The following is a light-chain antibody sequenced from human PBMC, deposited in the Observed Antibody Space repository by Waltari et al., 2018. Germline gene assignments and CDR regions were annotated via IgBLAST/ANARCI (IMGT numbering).Light chain of an antibody. CDR1: QSINSW. CDR3: QQYSANPWT. V-gene: IGKV1-5*03. Sequence: DIQMTQSPPTLSASVGERVTFTCRASQSINSWLAWYQQKPGIAPKLLIYKASSLESGVPSRFSGSGSGTEFTLTISSLQPDDLATYYCQQYSANPWTFGQGTRVEIE. CDR2: KAS. J-gene: IGKJ1*01.